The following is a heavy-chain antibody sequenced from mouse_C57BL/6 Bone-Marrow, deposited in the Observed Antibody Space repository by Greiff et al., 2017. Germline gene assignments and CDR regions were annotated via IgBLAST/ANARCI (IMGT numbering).Heavy chain of an antibody. D-gene: IGHD1-1*01. CDR2: ISNLAYSI. Sequence: DVQLQESGGGLVQPGGSLKLSCAASGFTFSDYGMAWVRQAPRKGPEWVAFISNLAYSIYYADTVTGRFTISRENAKNTLYLEMSSLRSEDTAMYYCARGDYGSSYAMDYWGQGTSVTVSS. CDR1: GFTFSDYG. J-gene: IGHJ4*01. CDR3: ARGDYGSSYAMDY. V-gene: IGHV5-15*01.